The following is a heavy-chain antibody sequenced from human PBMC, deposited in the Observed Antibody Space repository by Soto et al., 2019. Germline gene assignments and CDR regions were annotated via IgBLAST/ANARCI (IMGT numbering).Heavy chain of an antibody. CDR3: ARPYSSGWRGFLDV. CDR1: GGSISTYY. Sequence: QVQLQESGPGLVKPSETLSLTCTVSGGSISTYYWSWIRQPPGKGLERIGCIHDSGNTDYNPSLTSRVTISLNTSNNQFTLKLSSVTAADTAAYYCARPYSSGWRGFLDVWGQGTLVTVSP. V-gene: IGHV4-59*08. D-gene: IGHD6-19*01. CDR2: IHDSGNT. J-gene: IGHJ4*03.